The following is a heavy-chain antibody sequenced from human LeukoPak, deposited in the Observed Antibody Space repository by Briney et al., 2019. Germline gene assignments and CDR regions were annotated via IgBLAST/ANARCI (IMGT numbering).Heavy chain of an antibody. CDR2: IYYSGST. CDR1: GGSISSYY. Sequence: PSETLSLTCTVSGGSISSYYWSWIRQPPGKGLEWIGYIYYSGSTNYNPSLKSRVTISVDTSKNQFSLKLSSVTAADTAVYYCARVDIKYQLGYYYYGMDVWGQGTTVTVSS. V-gene: IGHV4-59*01. CDR3: ARVDIKYQLGYYYYGMDV. J-gene: IGHJ6*02. D-gene: IGHD2-2*01.